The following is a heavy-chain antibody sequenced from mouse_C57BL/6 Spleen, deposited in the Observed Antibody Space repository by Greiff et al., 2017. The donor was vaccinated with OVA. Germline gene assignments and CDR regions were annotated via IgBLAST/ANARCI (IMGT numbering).Heavy chain of an antibody. Sequence: QVQLKQPGAELVKPGASVKMSCKASGYTFTSYWITWVKQRPGQGLEWIGDIYPGSGSTNYNEKFKSKATLTVDTSSSTAYMQLSSLPSEDSAVYYGASPFSTWVGGGFDYWGQGTTLTVSS. D-gene: IGHD1-1*01. CDR1: GYTFTSYW. J-gene: IGHJ2*01. V-gene: IGHV1-55*01. CDR3: ASPFSTWVGGGFDY. CDR2: IYPGSGST.